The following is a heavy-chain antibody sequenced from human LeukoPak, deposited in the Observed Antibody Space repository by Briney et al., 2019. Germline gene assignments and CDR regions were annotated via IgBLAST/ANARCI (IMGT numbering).Heavy chain of an antibody. Sequence: GGSLRLSCAASVFTFSSYWMRWVRQAPGKGLEWVANIKQDGSEKYYVDSVKGRFTISRDNAKNSLYLQMNSLRAEDTAVYYCARGSTGTKGVDYWGQGTLVTVSS. CDR3: ARGSTGTKGVDY. D-gene: IGHD1-7*01. CDR1: VFTFSSYW. J-gene: IGHJ4*02. V-gene: IGHV3-7*01. CDR2: IKQDGSEK.